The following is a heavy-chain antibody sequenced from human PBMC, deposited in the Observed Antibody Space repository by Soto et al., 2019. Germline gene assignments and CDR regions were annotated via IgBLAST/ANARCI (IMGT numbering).Heavy chain of an antibody. V-gene: IGHV6-1*01. D-gene: IGHD3-10*01. Sequence: SPTLSLTGAISGDSVSSDITSWNWIRQSPSRGLEWLGRTYYRSKWFHDYAASVKSRITINPDTSKNQFSLELNSMTPEDTAVYYCARGNALDVWGQGTVVTVSS. CDR1: GDSVSSDITS. CDR3: ARGNALDV. J-gene: IGHJ3*01. CDR2: TYYRSKWFH.